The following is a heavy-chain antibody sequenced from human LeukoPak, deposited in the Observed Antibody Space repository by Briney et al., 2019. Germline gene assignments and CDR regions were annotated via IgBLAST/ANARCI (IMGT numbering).Heavy chain of an antibody. CDR3: ANTLRLGELSLYD. CDR1: GFTFSNYG. Sequence: PGGSLRLSCAASGFTFSNYGMHWVRQAPGKGLEWVAVISYDGSNKYYADSVKGRFTISRDNSKNTLYLQMNSLRAEDTAVYYCANTLRLGELSLYDWGQGTLVTVSS. J-gene: IGHJ4*02. D-gene: IGHD3-16*02. V-gene: IGHV3-30*18. CDR2: ISYDGSNK.